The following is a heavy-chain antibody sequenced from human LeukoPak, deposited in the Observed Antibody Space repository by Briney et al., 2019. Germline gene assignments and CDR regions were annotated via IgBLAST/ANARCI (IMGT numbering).Heavy chain of an antibody. J-gene: IGHJ4*02. CDR2: IWYDGSNK. Sequence: PGGSLRLSCAASGFTFSNYGMHWVRQAPGKGLEWVADIWYDGSNKYYADSVKGRFTISRDNSKNTLYLQMNSLRAEDTAMYYCVRGIRTLDYWGQGTLVTVSS. V-gene: IGHV3-33*01. CDR3: VRGIRTLDY. D-gene: IGHD2/OR15-2a*01. CDR1: GFTFSNYG.